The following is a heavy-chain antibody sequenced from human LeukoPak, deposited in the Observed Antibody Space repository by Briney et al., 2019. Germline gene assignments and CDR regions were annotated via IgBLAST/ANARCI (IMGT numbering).Heavy chain of an antibody. Sequence: SGGSLRLSCAASGFTFSSYSMNWVRQAPGKGLEWVSSISSNSSYIYYADSVKGRFTISRDNAKNSLYLQMNSLRAEDTAVYYCARTPSSTPRFDIWGQGTMVTVSS. CDR2: ISSNSSYI. CDR3: ARTPSSTPRFDI. D-gene: IGHD2-2*01. CDR1: GFTFSSYS. V-gene: IGHV3-21*01. J-gene: IGHJ3*02.